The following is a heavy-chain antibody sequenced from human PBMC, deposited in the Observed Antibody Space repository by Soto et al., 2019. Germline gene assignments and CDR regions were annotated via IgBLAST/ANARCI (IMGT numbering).Heavy chain of an antibody. D-gene: IGHD6-25*01. J-gene: IGHJ4*02. Sequence: QVQLVQSGAEVKKPGASVKVSCKASGYTFTGYYMHWVRQAPGQGLEWMGWINPNSGGTNYAQKFQGRVTMTRDTSISTAYMELSRLRSDDTAVYYCARVSRAAAATSPALDWGQGTLVTVSS. CDR1: GYTFTGYY. V-gene: IGHV1-2*02. CDR2: INPNSGGT. CDR3: ARVSRAAAATSPALD.